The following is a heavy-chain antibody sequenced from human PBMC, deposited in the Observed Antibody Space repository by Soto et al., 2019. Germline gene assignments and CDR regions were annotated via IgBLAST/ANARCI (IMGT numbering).Heavy chain of an antibody. CDR1: GFTFSSYW. J-gene: IGHJ6*03. Sequence: GGSLRLSCAASGFTFSSYWMSWVRQAPGKGLEWVANIKQDGSEKYYVDSVKGRFTISRDNAKNSLYLQMNSLRAEDTAVYYCARNSPFASGYGPNYYYYYYMDVWGKGTTVTVSS. CDR2: IKQDGSEK. CDR3: ARNSPFASGYGPNYYYYYYMDV. D-gene: IGHD5-12*01. V-gene: IGHV3-7*01.